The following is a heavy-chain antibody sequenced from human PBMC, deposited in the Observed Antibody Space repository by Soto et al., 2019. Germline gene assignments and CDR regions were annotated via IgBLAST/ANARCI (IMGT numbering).Heavy chain of an antibody. CDR2: ISGSGGST. CDR3: AKAYSSGWNWFDP. V-gene: IGHV3-23*01. CDR1: GFTFSSYA. Sequence: GGSLRLSCAASGFTFSSYAMSWVHQAPGKGLEWVSAISGSGGSTYYADSVKGRFTISRDNTKNTLYLQMNSLRAEDAAVYYCAKAYSSGWNWFDPWGQGTLVTVSS. D-gene: IGHD6-19*01. J-gene: IGHJ5*02.